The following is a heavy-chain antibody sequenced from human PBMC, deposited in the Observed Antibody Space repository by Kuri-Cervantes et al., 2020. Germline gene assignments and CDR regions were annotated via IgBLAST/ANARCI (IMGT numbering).Heavy chain of an antibody. CDR3: ARDNGDYYWNWFDP. CDR2: INGGNGNT. J-gene: IGHJ5*02. Sequence: ASVKVSCKASGYTFTSYAMHWVRQAPGQRLEWMGWINGGNGNTKYSQKFQGRVTMTRNTSISTAYMELSSLRSEDTAVYYCARDNGDYYWNWFDPWGQGTLVTVSS. CDR1: GYTFTSYA. V-gene: IGHV1-3*01. D-gene: IGHD4-17*01.